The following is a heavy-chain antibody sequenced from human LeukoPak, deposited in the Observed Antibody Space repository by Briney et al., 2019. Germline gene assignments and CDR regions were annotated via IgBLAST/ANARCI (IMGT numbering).Heavy chain of an antibody. D-gene: IGHD4-17*01. J-gene: IGHJ4*02. CDR3: ARDEDYGIFVNIDY. Sequence: AASVKVSCKPSGYSFFLYGISWVRQAPGQGPEWMGYISSHNHNAQYAQKFQDGLTLTTDTSTSTFYMELSRLRSDDTAVYYCARDEDYGIFVNIDYWGQGTLVTVSS. V-gene: IGHV1-18*01. CDR1: GYSFFLYG. CDR2: ISSHNHNA.